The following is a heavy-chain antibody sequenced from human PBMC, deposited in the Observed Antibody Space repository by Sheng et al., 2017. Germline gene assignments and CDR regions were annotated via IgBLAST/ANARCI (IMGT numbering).Heavy chain of an antibody. CDR3: ARGPLDIVVVPAAILGFHY. Sequence: QVQLQQWGAGLLKPSETLSLTCAVYGGSFSGYYWSWIRQPPGKGLEWIGEINHSGSTNYNPSLKSRVTISVDTSKNQFSLKLSSVTAADTAVYYCARGPLDIVVVPAAILGFHYWGQGTLVTVSS. D-gene: IGHD2-2*02. CDR1: GGSFSGYY. J-gene: IGHJ4*02. CDR2: INHSGST. V-gene: IGHV4-34*01.